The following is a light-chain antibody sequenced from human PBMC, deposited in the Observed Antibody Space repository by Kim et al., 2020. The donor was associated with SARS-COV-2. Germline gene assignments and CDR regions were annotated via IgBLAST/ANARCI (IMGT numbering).Light chain of an antibody. Sequence: GKTAPMTCGKDSIGGQSVDGYQQKEGQAPVLVFLSDTDRPSGIPERVSGTNSGAAATLTISRVEAGDEADYYCQVWGSTSDHVIFGGGTQLTVL. V-gene: IGLV3-21*04. CDR2: SDT. J-gene: IGLJ2*01. CDR1: SIGGQS. CDR3: QVWGSTSDHVI.